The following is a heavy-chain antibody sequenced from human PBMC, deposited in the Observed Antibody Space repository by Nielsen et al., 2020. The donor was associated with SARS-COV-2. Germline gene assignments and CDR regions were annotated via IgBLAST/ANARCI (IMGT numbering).Heavy chain of an antibody. CDR2: ISDTSSYI. CDR3: ARDAGRRDDY. D-gene: IGHD3-10*01. J-gene: IGHJ4*02. V-gene: IGHV3-21*01. CDR1: GFTFSRHS. Sequence: GGSLRLSCESSGFTFSRHSMTWVRQGPGKGLEYISTISDTSSYIYYADSVKGRFTISRDNAKNSLYLQMNSLRDEDTAVYYCARDAGRRDDYWGQGTLVTVSS.